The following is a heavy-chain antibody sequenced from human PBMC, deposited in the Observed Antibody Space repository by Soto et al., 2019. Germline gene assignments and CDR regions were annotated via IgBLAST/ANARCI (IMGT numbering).Heavy chain of an antibody. V-gene: IGHV3-7*04. J-gene: IGHJ6*03. CDR3: ARVMATVTSAYYYYMDV. CDR1: GFTFSNYW. Sequence: GGSLRLSCAASGFTFSNYWMTWVRQAPGKGLEWVANIKQDGSQKYYVESLKGRFTISRDNAKNSLSLQMISLRVEDTAVYYCARVMATVTSAYYYYMDVWGEGTTVTVSS. CDR2: IKQDGSQK. D-gene: IGHD4-17*01.